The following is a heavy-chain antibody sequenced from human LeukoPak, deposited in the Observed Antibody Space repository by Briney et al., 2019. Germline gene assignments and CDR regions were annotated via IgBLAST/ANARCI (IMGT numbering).Heavy chain of an antibody. J-gene: IGHJ4*02. Sequence: PSETLSLTCAVYGGSFSGYYRSWIRQPPGKGLEWIGEINHSGSTNYNPSLKSRVTISVDTSKNQFSLKLSSVTAADTAVYYCARNHDYYDSSGYYFYNNWGQGTLVTVSS. D-gene: IGHD3-22*01. CDR3: ARNHDYYDSSGYYFYNN. CDR1: GGSFSGYY. CDR2: INHSGST. V-gene: IGHV4-34*01.